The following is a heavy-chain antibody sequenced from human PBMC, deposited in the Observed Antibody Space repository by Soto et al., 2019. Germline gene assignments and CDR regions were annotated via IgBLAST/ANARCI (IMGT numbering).Heavy chain of an antibody. D-gene: IGHD3-3*01. CDR2: ISYDGSNK. V-gene: IGHV3-30-3*02. CDR3: AKKGPSITIFGAVYYYYGMDV. J-gene: IGHJ6*02. Sequence: HPGGSLRLSCAASGFTFSSYAMHWVRQAPGKGLEWVAVISYDGSNKYYADSVKGRFTISRDNSKNTLYLQMNSLRAEDTAVYYCAKKGPSITIFGAVYYYYGMDVWGQGTTVTVSS. CDR1: GFTFSSYA.